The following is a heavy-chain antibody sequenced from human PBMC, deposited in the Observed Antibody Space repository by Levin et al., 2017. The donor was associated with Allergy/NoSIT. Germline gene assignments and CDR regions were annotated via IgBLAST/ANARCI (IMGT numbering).Heavy chain of an antibody. J-gene: IGHJ3*01. D-gene: IGHD5-12*01. V-gene: IGHV5-51*01. CDR3: ARQGNRGYSGSDYLDAFDL. CDR1: GYSFTTYW. Sequence: KRGESLKISCKGFGYSFTTYWIGWVRQMPGEGLEWMGIIHPADSDTRYSPSFQGQATISADKSISTAYLQWSSLKASDTAIYYCARQGNRGYSGSDYLDAFDLWGQGTLVTVSS. CDR2: IHPADSDT.